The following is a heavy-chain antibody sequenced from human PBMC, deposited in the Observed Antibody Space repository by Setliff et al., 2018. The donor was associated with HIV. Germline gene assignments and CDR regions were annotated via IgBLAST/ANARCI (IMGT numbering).Heavy chain of an antibody. J-gene: IGHJ4*02. V-gene: IGHV4-4*02. Sequence: PSETLSLTCAVSSGSISSSNWWSWVRQPPGRGLEWIGEIYHSGSTNYNPSLKSRVTMSADKSKNQFSLKLRSVTAADTAVYYCAREAVLFGGSYRFDYWGQGTLVTVS. CDR2: IYHSGST. D-gene: IGHD1-26*01. CDR3: AREAVLFGGSYRFDY. CDR1: SGSISSSNW.